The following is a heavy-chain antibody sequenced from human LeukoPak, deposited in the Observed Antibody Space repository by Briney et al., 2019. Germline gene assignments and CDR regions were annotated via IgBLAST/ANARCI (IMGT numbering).Heavy chain of an antibody. D-gene: IGHD6-19*01. Sequence: SETLSLTCTVSGGSISSYYWSWIRQPAGKGLEWIGRIYTSGSTNYNPSLKSRVTMSVDTSKNQFSLKLSSVTAADTAVYYCARDLYSSGWYRPGPRSNWFDPWGQGTLVTVSS. J-gene: IGHJ5*02. CDR2: IYTSGST. CDR3: ARDLYSSGWYRPGPRSNWFDP. V-gene: IGHV4-4*07. CDR1: GGSISSYY.